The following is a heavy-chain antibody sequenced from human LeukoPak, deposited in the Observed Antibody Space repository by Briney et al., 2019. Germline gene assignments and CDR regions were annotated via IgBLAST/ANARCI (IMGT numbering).Heavy chain of an antibody. CDR1: GYIFISYG. J-gene: IGHJ4*02. CDR3: ARAPPENYYDRSGYYLHTVGGDY. Sequence: ASVKVSCKASGYIFISYGISWVRQAPGQGLEWMGRISAYNGNTNYAQKLQGRVTMTTDTSTTTAYMELRSLRSDDTAVYYCARAPPENYYDRSGYYLHTVGGDYWGQGTLVTVSS. D-gene: IGHD3-22*01. V-gene: IGHV1-18*01. CDR2: ISAYNGNT.